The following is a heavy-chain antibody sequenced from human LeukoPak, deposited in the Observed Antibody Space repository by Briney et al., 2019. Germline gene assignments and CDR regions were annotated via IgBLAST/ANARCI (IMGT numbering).Heavy chain of an antibody. J-gene: IGHJ6*03. CDR3: ARGRGTSGSNRDFYYYYYMDV. Sequence: ASVKVSCKASGYIFTDYAIHWLRQAPGQRPEWMGWMNGGNGNTKYSQKFQGRITLIRDTSAATAYMELSSLRHDDLAVYYCARGRGTSGSNRDFYYYYYMDVWGKGTTVTVSS. V-gene: IGHV1-3*01. D-gene: IGHD2-15*01. CDR2: MNGGNGNT. CDR1: GYIFTDYA.